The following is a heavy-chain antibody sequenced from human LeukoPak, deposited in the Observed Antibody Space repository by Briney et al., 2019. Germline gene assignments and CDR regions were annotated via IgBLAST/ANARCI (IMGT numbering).Heavy chain of an antibody. Sequence: PSETLSLTCAVYGGSFSGYYWSWIRQPPGKGLEWIGEINHSGSTNYNPSLKSRVTISVDTSKNQFSLKLSSVTAADTAVYYCARRGSYGAFDIWGQGTMVTVSS. CDR1: GGSFSGYY. D-gene: IGHD1-26*01. J-gene: IGHJ3*02. CDR2: INHSGST. V-gene: IGHV4-34*01. CDR3: ARRGSYGAFDI.